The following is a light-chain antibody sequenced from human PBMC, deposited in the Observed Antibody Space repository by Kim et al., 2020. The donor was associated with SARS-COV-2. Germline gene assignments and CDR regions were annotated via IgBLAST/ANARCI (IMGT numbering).Light chain of an antibody. CDR1: SSDVGGYID. CDR2: EVS. Sequence: GQSVNISCTGTSSDVGGYIDVSWYQQHPGKAPKLTIYEVSKRPSGVPDRFSCSKSGNTASLTVSGLQAEDEADYYCSSYAGSNNVVFGGGTQLTVL. V-gene: IGLV2-8*01. J-gene: IGLJ2*01. CDR3: SSYAGSNNVV.